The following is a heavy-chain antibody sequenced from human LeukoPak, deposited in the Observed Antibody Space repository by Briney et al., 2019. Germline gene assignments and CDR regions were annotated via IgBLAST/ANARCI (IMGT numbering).Heavy chain of an antibody. J-gene: IGHJ4*02. CDR2: IGTSGSSI. Sequence: GGSLRLSCAASGFTFSSYEMIWVRQAPGKGLEWVSYIGTSGSSIYYADSVKGRFTISRDNAKNSLYLQMNSLRDEDTAVYYCARDEKLRTGVWYFDYWGQGTLATVSS. V-gene: IGHV3-48*03. CDR1: GFTFSSYE. D-gene: IGHD7-27*01. CDR3: ARDEKLRTGVWYFDY.